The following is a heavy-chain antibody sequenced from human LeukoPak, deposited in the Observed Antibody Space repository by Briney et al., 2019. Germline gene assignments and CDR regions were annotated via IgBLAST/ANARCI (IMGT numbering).Heavy chain of an antibody. D-gene: IGHD3-10*01. CDR2: IYSGGST. J-gene: IGHJ4*02. Sequence: PGGSLRLSCAASGFTVSSNCMSWVRQAPGKGLEWVSVIYSGGSTYYADSVKGRFTISRDNSKNTLYLQMNSLRAEDTAVYYCARAKGSGSYLDWGKGTLVTVSS. CDR3: ARAKGSGSYLD. CDR1: GFTVSSNC. V-gene: IGHV3-66*01.